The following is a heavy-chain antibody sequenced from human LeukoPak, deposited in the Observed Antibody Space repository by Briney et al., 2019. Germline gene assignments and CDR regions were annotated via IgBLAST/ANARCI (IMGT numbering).Heavy chain of an antibody. Sequence: ASVKVSCKVSGYTLTELSMHWVRQAPGKGLEWMGGFDPEDGETIYAQKFQGRVAMTEDTSTDTAYMELSSLRSEDTAVYYCATDSPLSWAAGFDYWGQGTLVTVSS. CDR3: ATDSPLSWAAGFDY. J-gene: IGHJ4*02. CDR1: GYTLTELS. CDR2: FDPEDGET. D-gene: IGHD2-15*01. V-gene: IGHV1-24*01.